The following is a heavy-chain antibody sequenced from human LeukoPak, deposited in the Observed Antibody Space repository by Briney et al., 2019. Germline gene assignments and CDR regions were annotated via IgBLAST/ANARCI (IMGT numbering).Heavy chain of an antibody. CDR2: INPNSGGT. V-gene: IGHV1-2*02. J-gene: IGHJ6*03. Sequence: ASVKVSCKASGYTFTGYYMHWVRQAPGQGLEWMGWINPNSGGTNYAQKFQGRVTMTRDTSISTAYMELSRLRSDDTAVYYCARAAAVSQGSRYGSVSYYYYYMDVWGKGTTVTISS. CDR3: ARAAAVSQGSRYGSVSYYYYYMDV. CDR1: GYTFTGYY. D-gene: IGHD3-10*01.